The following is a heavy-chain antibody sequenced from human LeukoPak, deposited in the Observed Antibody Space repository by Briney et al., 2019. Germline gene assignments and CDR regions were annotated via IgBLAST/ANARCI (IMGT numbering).Heavy chain of an antibody. D-gene: IGHD3-16*01. V-gene: IGHV1-69*04. CDR2: IIPILDIA. CDR3: AITRNSYDSFSNY. Sequence: ASVKVSCKASGGTLSNYAISWVRQAPGQGLEWMGRIIPILDIANYAQRFQGRVTITADTSTTTAYMELSSLRSEDTAVYYCAITRNSYDSFSNYWGQGTLVTVSS. CDR1: GGTLSNYA. J-gene: IGHJ4*02.